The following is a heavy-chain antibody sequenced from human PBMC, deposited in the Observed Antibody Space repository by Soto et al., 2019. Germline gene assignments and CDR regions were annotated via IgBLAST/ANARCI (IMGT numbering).Heavy chain of an antibody. CDR1: GGSVSSGSYY. D-gene: IGHD6-13*01. V-gene: IGHV4-61*01. J-gene: IGHJ4*02. CDR2: IYYSGST. CDR3: ARALEIAASGTYDY. Sequence: PSETLSLTCTVSGGSVSSGSYYWSWIRQPPGKGLEWIGYIYYSGSTNYNPSLKSRVTISVDTSKNQFSLKLSSVTAADTAVYYCARALEIAASGTYDYWGQGALGTVSS.